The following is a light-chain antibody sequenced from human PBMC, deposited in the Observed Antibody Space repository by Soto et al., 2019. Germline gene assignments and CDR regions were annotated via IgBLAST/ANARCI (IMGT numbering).Light chain of an antibody. V-gene: IGKV3-15*01. CDR3: QQYNNWPPIT. Sequence: MTQSPATLSASVGYRSTLTCRASQVIGDTLAWYHHKPCQTPRLLIYGASTRATGIPAIFSCSGSGTEFTLTIRRLQSEDFAVYYCQQYNNWPPITFGQGTRLEIK. CDR2: GAS. J-gene: IGKJ5*01. CDR1: QVIGDT.